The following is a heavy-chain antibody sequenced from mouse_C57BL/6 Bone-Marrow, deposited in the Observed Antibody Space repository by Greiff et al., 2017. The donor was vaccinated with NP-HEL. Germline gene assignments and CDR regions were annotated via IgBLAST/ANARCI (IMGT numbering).Heavy chain of an antibody. V-gene: IGHV1-82*01. D-gene: IGHD1-1*01. J-gene: IGHJ2*01. Sequence: QVQLQQSGPELVKPGASVKISCKASGYAFSSSWMNWVKQRPGKGLEWIGRIYPGDGDTNYNGKFKGKATLTADKSSSTAYMQLSSLTSEDSAVYFCARWGYYGSDFDYWGQGTTLTVSS. CDR1: GYAFSSSW. CDR2: IYPGDGDT. CDR3: ARWGYYGSDFDY.